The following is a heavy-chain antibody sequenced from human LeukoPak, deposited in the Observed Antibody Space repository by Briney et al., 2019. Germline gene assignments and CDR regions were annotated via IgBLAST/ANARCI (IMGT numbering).Heavy chain of an antibody. CDR1: GFTFSSYW. CDR3: ARRGAVANAFDI. J-gene: IGHJ3*02. V-gene: IGHV3-74*01. D-gene: IGHD6-19*01. CDR2: IKSDGSST. Sequence: PGGSLRLSCAASGFTFSSYWMHWVRQGPGKGLVWVSRIKSDGSSTRYADSVKGRFTISRDNAKNTMYLQMNSLRAEDTAVYYCARRGAVANAFDIWGQGTMVTVSS.